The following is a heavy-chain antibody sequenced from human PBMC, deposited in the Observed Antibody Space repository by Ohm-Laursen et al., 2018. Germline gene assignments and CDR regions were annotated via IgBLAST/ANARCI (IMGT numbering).Heavy chain of an antibody. CDR1: GFTFSSYA. V-gene: IGHV3-23*01. D-gene: IGHD6-13*01. CDR2: ISGSGGIT. J-gene: IGHJ1*01. Sequence: SLRLSCTASGFTFSSYAMIWVRQAPGKGLEWVSVISGSGGITYYADSVKGRFTISRDNSNNTLYLQMNSLRAEDTAVYYCAKDQTYSSSPKGGFQHWGQGTLVTVSS. CDR3: AKDQTYSSSPKGGFQH.